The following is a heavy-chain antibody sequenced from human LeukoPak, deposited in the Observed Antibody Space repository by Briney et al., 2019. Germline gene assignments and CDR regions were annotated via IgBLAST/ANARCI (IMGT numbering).Heavy chain of an antibody. J-gene: IGHJ4*02. CDR2: ISGSGGTT. CDR1: GFTFDDYG. Sequence: PGGSLRLSCAASGFTFDDYGMSWVRQAPGKGLEWVSSISGSGGTTYYADSVKGRFTVSRDNSDNTLYLQMNGLRADDTAVYYCTRDHGYSGGSCFYWGQGTLVTVSS. CDR3: TRDHGYSGGSCFY. V-gene: IGHV3-23*01. D-gene: IGHD2-15*01.